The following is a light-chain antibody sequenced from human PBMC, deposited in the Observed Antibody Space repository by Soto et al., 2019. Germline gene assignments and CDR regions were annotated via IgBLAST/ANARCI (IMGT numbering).Light chain of an antibody. CDR3: QQVKSYPRT. CDR1: QGIAGS. V-gene: IGKV1-9*01. CDR2: AES. Sequence: DIQLTQSPSFLSASVGDRVTITCRASQGIAGSLAWYQQKPGKPPKLLIYAESTLQSGVPSRFSGSGAGTRGTLTISSLQPEDFATYYFQQVKSYPRTVGGGTRVEIK. J-gene: IGKJ4*01.